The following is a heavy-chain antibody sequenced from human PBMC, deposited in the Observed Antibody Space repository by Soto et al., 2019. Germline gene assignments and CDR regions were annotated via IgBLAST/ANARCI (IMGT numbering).Heavy chain of an antibody. Sequence: EVQLLESGGGLVQPGGSLRLSCAASGFTFSSYAMSWVRQAPGKGLEWVSAISGSGGSTYYADSVKGRFTIARDNSKNTLYLQMNSLRAEDTAVYYCAKALEWWLRQGPDYWGQGTLVTVSS. J-gene: IGHJ4*02. CDR1: GFTFSSYA. CDR2: ISGSGGST. CDR3: AKALEWWLRQGPDY. V-gene: IGHV3-23*01. D-gene: IGHD5-12*01.